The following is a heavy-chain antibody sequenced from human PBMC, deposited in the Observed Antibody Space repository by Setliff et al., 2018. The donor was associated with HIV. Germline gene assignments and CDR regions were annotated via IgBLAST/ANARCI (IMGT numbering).Heavy chain of an antibody. Sequence: ASVKVSCKASGYTFIGHYIHWVRQAPGQGLQWMGRINPNIGSTNYAQNFQGRATMTRDTSVNTAFMELSNLRSDDTAVYYCARDYRTTDILSSGYMDVWGKGTTVTVSS. CDR3: ARDYRTTDILSSGYMDV. V-gene: IGHV1-2*06. D-gene: IGHD3-9*01. CDR2: INPNIGST. CDR1: GYTFIGHY. J-gene: IGHJ6*03.